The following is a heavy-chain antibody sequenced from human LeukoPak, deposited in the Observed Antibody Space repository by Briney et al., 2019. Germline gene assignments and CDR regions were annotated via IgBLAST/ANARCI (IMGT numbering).Heavy chain of an antibody. D-gene: IGHD1-26*01. CDR1: GFTFSSYA. CDR3: AKLPVGATPYYYGMDV. J-gene: IGHJ6*02. Sequence: GGSLRLSCAASGFTFSSYAMSWVRQAPGKGLEWVSAISGSGGSTYYADSVKGRFTISRDNSKNTLYLQMNSLRAEDTAVYYCAKLPVGATPYYYGMDVWGQGTTVTVSS. V-gene: IGHV3-23*01. CDR2: ISGSGGST.